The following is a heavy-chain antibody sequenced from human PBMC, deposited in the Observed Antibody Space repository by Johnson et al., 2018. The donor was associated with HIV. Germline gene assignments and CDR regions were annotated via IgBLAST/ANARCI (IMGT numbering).Heavy chain of an antibody. CDR1: GFTFSSYA. CDR2: ISGSGGST. J-gene: IGHJ3*02. V-gene: IGHV3-23*04. Sequence: EKLVESGGGLVQPGGSLRLSCAASGFTFSSYAMSWVRQAPWKGLEWVSAISGSGGSTYYADSVKGRFTISRDNSKNTMYLQMNSLRAEDTAGYYCAKSPGKDHGGNSGGIDIWGQGTMVTVSA. CDR3: AKSPGKDHGGNSGGIDI. D-gene: IGHD4-23*01.